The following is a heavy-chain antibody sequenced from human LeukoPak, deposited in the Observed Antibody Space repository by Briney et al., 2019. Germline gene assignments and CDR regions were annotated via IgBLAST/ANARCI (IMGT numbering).Heavy chain of an antibody. Sequence: GGSLRLSCAASGFTFSDYYMSWIRQAPGKGLEWVSYISSSGSTIYYADFVKGRFTISRDNAKNSLYLQMNSLRAEDTAVYYCHSLRVVAANPFDYWGQGTLVTVSS. V-gene: IGHV3-11*04. D-gene: IGHD2-15*01. CDR3: HSLRVVAANPFDY. J-gene: IGHJ4*02. CDR2: ISSSGSTI. CDR1: GFTFSDYY.